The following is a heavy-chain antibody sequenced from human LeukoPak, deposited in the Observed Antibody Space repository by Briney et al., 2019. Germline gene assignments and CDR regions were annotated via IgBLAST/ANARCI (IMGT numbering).Heavy chain of an antibody. V-gene: IGHV3-33*01. CDR1: GYTFSVYG. Sequence: PGRSLRDSCAASGYTFSVYGMQWVRHAPGKGRERGADIWFDGSTKYSADSAKSRSTNSRDNTKNTLYLQIINRRVEGTAVYYCARDGGELSHDAFDIWGQGTMVTASS. D-gene: IGHD3-10*01. CDR3: ARDGGELSHDAFDI. J-gene: IGHJ3*02. CDR2: IWFDGSTK.